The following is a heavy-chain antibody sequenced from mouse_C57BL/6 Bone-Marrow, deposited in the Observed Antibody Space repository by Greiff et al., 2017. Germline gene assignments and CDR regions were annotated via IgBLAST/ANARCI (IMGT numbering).Heavy chain of an antibody. CDR1: GYTFTDYY. D-gene: IGHD2-2*01. Sequence: QVQLKQSGPELVKPGASVKISCKASGYTFTDYYINWVKQRPGQGLEWIGWIFPGSGSPYYNEKFKGKATLTVDKSSNTAYMLLSSLTAEDSAVYFCARSAGPLLWLPRLLYYAMDYGGQGTSVTVSA. CDR2: IFPGSGSP. V-gene: IGHV1-75*01. J-gene: IGHJ4*01. CDR3: ARSAGPLLWLPRLLYYAMDY.